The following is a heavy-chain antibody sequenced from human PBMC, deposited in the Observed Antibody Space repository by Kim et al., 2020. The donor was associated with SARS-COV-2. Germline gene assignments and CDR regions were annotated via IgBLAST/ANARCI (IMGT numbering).Heavy chain of an antibody. D-gene: IGHD5-12*01. CDR1: GYTFTSYG. CDR2: ISAYNGDA. CDR3: ARDRGYSGSDASDI. V-gene: IGHV1-18*01. Sequence: ASVKVSCKASGYTFTSYGINWVRQAPGQRLEWMGWISAYNGDANYEQKLQGRVTMTTDTSTSTVYMEVRSLRSDDAAVYYCARDRGYSGSDASDIWGQGTMVTVSS. J-gene: IGHJ3*02.